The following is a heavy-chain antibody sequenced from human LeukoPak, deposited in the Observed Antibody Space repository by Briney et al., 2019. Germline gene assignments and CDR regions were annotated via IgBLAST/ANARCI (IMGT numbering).Heavy chain of an antibody. Sequence: GASVKVSCKASGYTFTSYAMNWVRQAPGQGLEWMGWISAYNGNTNYAQKLQGRVTMTTDTSTSTAYMELRSLRSDDTAVYYCARDLQSHYYDSSGYPAVYWGQGTLVTVSS. J-gene: IGHJ4*02. V-gene: IGHV1-18*01. CDR2: ISAYNGNT. CDR1: GYTFTSYA. CDR3: ARDLQSHYYDSSGYPAVY. D-gene: IGHD3-22*01.